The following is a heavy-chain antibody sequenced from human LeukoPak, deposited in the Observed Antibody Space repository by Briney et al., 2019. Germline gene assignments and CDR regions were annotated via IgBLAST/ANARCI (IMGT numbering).Heavy chain of an antibody. D-gene: IGHD3-3*01. Sequence: SETLSLTCTVSGGSMSFYCWSWIRQPAGKGLEWIGRIYTSGSTNYNPALKSRVTMSVDTSKKQFSLKLNSVTAADTAVYYCARDRDFLDYWGQGTLVTVSS. J-gene: IGHJ4*02. CDR2: IYTSGST. CDR1: GGSMSFYC. CDR3: ARDRDFLDY. V-gene: IGHV4-4*07.